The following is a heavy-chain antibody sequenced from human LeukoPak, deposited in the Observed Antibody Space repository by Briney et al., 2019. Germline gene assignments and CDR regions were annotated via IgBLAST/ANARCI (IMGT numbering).Heavy chain of an antibody. CDR2: INPNSGGT. Sequence: ASVKVSFTASGYTLTDYYMHWVRQAPGQGLEWMGRINPNSGGTNYAQKFQGRVTMTRDTSISTVYMELSRLRSDDTAVYYCARVGYYESSGYYEYWGQGTLVTVSS. V-gene: IGHV1-2*06. D-gene: IGHD3-22*01. J-gene: IGHJ4*02. CDR3: ARVGYYESSGYYEY. CDR1: GYTLTDYY.